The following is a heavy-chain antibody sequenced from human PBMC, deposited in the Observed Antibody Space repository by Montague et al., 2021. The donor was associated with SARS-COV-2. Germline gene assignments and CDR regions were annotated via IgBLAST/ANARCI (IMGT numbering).Heavy chain of an antibody. CDR1: GRSISSYY. CDR2: IYYSGST. Sequence: SETLSLTCTVSGRSISSYYWSWIRQPPGKGLEWIRYIYYSGSTNYNPSLKSRVTISVDTSKNQFSLKLSSVTAADTAVYYCARGSGWMGNAFDIWGQGTMVTVSS. D-gene: IGHD6-19*01. CDR3: ARGSGWMGNAFDI. J-gene: IGHJ3*02. V-gene: IGHV4-59*01.